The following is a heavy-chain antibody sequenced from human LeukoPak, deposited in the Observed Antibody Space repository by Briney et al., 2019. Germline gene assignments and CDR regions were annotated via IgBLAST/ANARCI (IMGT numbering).Heavy chain of an antibody. CDR2: IRGSGGST. CDR3: AKERGYSFLAGFDP. V-gene: IGHV3-23*01. D-gene: IGHD5-18*01. J-gene: IGHJ5*02. CDR1: GCTFSSYA. Sequence: GGSLRLSCAASGCTFSSYAMSWVRHAPGKGLEWVSAIRGSGGSTYYADSVKGRFTISRDNSKNTLYLQMNSLRAEDTAVYYCAKERGYSFLAGFDPWGQGTLVTVSS.